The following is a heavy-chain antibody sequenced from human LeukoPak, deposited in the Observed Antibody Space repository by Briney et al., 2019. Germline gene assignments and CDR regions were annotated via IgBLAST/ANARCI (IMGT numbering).Heavy chain of an antibody. V-gene: IGHV3-30*02. CDR1: GFTFSSYG. CDR2: IRYDGSNK. J-gene: IGHJ4*02. Sequence: GGSLRLSGGASGFTFSSYGMHWVRQAPGKGLEWAAFIRYDGSNKYYADSVKGRFTISRDNSKNTLYLQMNSLRVDDTAVYYCAKAGSGSYPTFLDYWGQGTPVTVSS. D-gene: IGHD1-26*01. CDR3: AKAGSGSYPTFLDY.